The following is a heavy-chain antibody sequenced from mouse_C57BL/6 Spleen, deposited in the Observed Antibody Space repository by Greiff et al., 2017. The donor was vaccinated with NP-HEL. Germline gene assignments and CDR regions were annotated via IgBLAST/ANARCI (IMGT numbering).Heavy chain of an antibody. D-gene: IGHD1-1*01. V-gene: IGHV1-39*01. CDR3: AIPSYYGSSGFDY. CDR2: INPNYGTT. Sequence: EVQLQQSGPELVKPGASVKISCKASGYSFTDYNMNWVKQSNGKSLEWIGVINPNYGTTSYNQKFKGKATLTVDQSSSTAYMQLNSLTSEDSAVYFCAIPSYYGSSGFDYWGQGTPLTVSS. J-gene: IGHJ2*01. CDR1: GYSFTDYN.